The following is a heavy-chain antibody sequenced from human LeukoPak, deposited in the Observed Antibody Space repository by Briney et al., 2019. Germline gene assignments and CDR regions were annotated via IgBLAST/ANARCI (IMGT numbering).Heavy chain of an antibody. CDR3: ARVLRLSSGWTSFDY. J-gene: IGHJ4*02. CDR1: GYTFTGYY. V-gene: IGHV1-2*05. CDR2: INPNSGGT. D-gene: IGHD6-19*01. Sequence: GASVKVSXKASGYTFTGYYMHGARQAPGQGLEWLGRINPNSGGTKYALKFQGRLTITRDTPDLTASMKLRTLSSDATGSFCCARVLRLSSGWTSFDYWGQRTLVTVSS.